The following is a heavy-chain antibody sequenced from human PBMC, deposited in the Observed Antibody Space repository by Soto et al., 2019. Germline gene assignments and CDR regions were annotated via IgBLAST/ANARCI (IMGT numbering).Heavy chain of an antibody. CDR2: IFCYDDK. J-gene: IGHJ4*02. CDR1: GFSLSTSGVA. Sequence: XGATLVNPTQPLTLTCTFAGFSLSTSGVAVGWIRQAPRKAPEWLAFIFCYDDKRYSPSLENRLTITKDTSKNQVVLTMTNMDPVDTATYYCARIFDFWSGYYFSYWGRGTLVTVSS. D-gene: IGHD3-3*01. V-gene: IGHV2-5*01. CDR3: ARIFDFWSGYYFSY.